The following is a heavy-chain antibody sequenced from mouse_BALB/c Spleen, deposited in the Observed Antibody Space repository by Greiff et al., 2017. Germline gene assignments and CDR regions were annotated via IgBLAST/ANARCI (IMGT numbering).Heavy chain of an antibody. CDR1: GYTFTDYA. D-gene: IGHD3-1*01. CDR2: ISTYYGNT. Sequence: VQLQESGPELVRPGVSVKISCKGSGYTFTDYAMHWVKQSHAKSLEWIGVISTYYGNTNYNQKFKGKATMTVDKSSSTAYMELARLTSEDSAIYYCAREGAARATEGYFDYWGQGTTLTVSS. V-gene: IGHV1-67*01. J-gene: IGHJ2*01. CDR3: AREGAARATEGYFDY.